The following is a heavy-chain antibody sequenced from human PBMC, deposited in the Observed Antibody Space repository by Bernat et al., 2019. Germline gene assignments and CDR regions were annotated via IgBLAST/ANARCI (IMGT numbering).Heavy chain of an antibody. J-gene: IGHJ6*03. Sequence: QVQLVESGGGVVQPGRSLRLSCAASGFTFSSYGMHWVRQAPGKGLVWVAVISYDGSNKYYADSVKGRFTISRDNSKNTLYLQMNSLRAEDTAVYYCAKQFGFYDHYYYYYMDVWGKGTTVTVFS. D-gene: IGHD3-10*01. CDR2: ISYDGSNK. CDR1: GFTFSSYG. CDR3: AKQFGFYDHYYYYYMDV. V-gene: IGHV3-30*18.